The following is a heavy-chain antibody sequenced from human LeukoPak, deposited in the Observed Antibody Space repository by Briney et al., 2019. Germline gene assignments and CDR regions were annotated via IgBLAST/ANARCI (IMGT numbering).Heavy chain of an antibody. J-gene: IGHJ5*02. Sequence: SETLSLTCTVCGGSISSSSYYWGWIRQPPGKGLEWIGSIYYSGSTFYNPSLKSRVAMSVDTSKNQFSLKLSSVTAADTAVYYCARHPLKPYVSDWFDPWGQGILVTVSS. D-gene: IGHD3-10*02. CDR3: ARHPLKPYVSDWFDP. CDR2: IYYSGST. V-gene: IGHV4-39*01. CDR1: GGSISSSSYY.